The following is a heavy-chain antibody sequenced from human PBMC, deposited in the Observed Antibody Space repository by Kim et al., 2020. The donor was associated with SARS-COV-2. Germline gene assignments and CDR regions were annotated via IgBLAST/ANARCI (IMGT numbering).Heavy chain of an antibody. J-gene: IGHJ4*02. CDR1: GFTFSSYS. CDR3: ARDSGIGIVPPASYYFDY. D-gene: IGHD2-2*01. CDR2: ISSSSSTI. Sequence: GGSLRLSCAASGFTFSSYSMNWVRQAPGKGLEWVSYISSSSSTIYYADSVKGRFTISRDNAKNSLYLQMNSLRDEDTAVYYCARDSGIGIVPPASYYFDYWGRGTLVTVSS. V-gene: IGHV3-48*02.